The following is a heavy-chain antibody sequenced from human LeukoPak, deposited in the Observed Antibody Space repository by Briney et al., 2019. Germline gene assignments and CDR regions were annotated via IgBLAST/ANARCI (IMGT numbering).Heavy chain of an antibody. CDR1: GYTFSSYW. CDR3: ATGAGCGY. J-gene: IGHJ4*02. D-gene: IGHD6-19*01. V-gene: IGHV3-7*03. Sequence: GGSLRLSCAASGYTFSSYWMSWVRQAPGKGLEWVANIKQDGSERNYVDSVKGRFTISRDNAKNSLYLQMNTLRDEDTAVYYCATGAGCGYWGQGTLVTVSS. CDR2: IKQDGSER.